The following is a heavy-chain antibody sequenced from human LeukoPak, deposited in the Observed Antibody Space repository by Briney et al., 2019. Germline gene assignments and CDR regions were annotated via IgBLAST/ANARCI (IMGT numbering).Heavy chain of an antibody. CDR1: GGSISNYY. D-gene: IGHD3-22*01. CDR3: ARVFVGLSDGYPYNWFDP. CDR2: INHSGST. J-gene: IGHJ5*02. V-gene: IGHV4-34*01. Sequence: NTSETLSLTCTVSGGSISNYYWNWIRQPPGKGLEWIGEINHSGSTNYNPSLKSRVTISVDTSKNQFSLKLSSVTAADTALYYCARVFVGLSDGYPYNWFDPWGQGTLVTVSS.